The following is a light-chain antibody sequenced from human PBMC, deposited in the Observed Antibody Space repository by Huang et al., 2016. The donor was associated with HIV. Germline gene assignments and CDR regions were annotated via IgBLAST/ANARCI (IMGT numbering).Light chain of an antibody. V-gene: IGKV3-11*01. Sequence: EIVLTQSPATLSLSPGERGTLSCRASRSVDTYLAWYQQRPGQAPRLLIYDASSRATGMPARFSGSGSGTDFTLSISSLEPEDFAVYYCQQSSNWLSFGGGTKVQIK. CDR1: RSVDTY. J-gene: IGKJ4*01. CDR3: QQSSNWLS. CDR2: DAS.